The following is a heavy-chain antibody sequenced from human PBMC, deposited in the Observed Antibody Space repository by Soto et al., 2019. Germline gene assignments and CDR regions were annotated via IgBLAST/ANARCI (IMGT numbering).Heavy chain of an antibody. J-gene: IGHJ4*02. V-gene: IGHV3-30-3*01. CDR1: GFTFSSYA. CDR2: ISYDGSNK. CDR3: AKEDEALGH. Sequence: QVQLVESGGGVVQPGTSLRLSCATSGFTFSSYAMHWVRQAPGEGLEWLAIISYDGSNKYYADSVMGRFTISRDNSKKTLFLQMNSLRTEDKAVYFCAKEDEALGHWGQGPLVTVSS.